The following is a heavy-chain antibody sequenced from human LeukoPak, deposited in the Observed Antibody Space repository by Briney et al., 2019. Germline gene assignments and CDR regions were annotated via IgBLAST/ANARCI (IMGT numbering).Heavy chain of an antibody. Sequence: GGSLRLSCAASGFTFSSYWMHWVRQAPGKGLVWVSRIDNDGSTTYYTDSVKGRFTISRDNAKNTLYLQVNSLRAEDTAVYYCLRGGNDCWGQGTLVTVSS. CDR2: IDNDGSTT. V-gene: IGHV3-74*01. J-gene: IGHJ4*02. CDR1: GFTFSSYW. CDR3: LRGGNDC. D-gene: IGHD6-25*01.